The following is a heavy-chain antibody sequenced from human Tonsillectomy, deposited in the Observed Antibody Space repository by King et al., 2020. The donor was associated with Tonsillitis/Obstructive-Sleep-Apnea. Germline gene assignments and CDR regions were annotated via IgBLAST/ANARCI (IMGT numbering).Heavy chain of an antibody. CDR3: ARDCGPSSYSSGWYGFDP. CDR1: GYTFTSYY. V-gene: IGHV1-46*01. J-gene: IGHJ5*02. Sequence: VQLVESGAEVKKPGASVKVSCKASGYTFTSYYMHWVRQAPGQGLEWMGIINPSGGSTSYAQKFQGRVTMTRDTSTSTVYMELSSLRSEDTAVYYCARDCGPSSYSSGWYGFDPWGQGTLVTVSS. CDR2: INPSGGST. D-gene: IGHD6-19*01.